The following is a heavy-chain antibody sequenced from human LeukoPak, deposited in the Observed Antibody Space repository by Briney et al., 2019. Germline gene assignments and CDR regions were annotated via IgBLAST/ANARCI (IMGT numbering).Heavy chain of an antibody. V-gene: IGHV6-1*01. J-gene: IGHJ4*02. Sequence: SQTLSLTCAISGDSVSTNNTSWNWIRQSPSRGLEWLGRTYHRSRWFNDYALSVKSRISINPDTSKNQFSLQLNSVTPDDAAVYYCAREHVRGSSFYLDRFDYWGQGVLVTVSS. D-gene: IGHD2-15*01. CDR1: GDSVSTNNTS. CDR3: AREHVRGSSFYLDRFDY. CDR2: TYHRSRWFN.